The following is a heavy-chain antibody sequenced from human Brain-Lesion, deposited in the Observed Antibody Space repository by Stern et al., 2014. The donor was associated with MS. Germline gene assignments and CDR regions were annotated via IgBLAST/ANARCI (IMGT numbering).Heavy chain of an antibody. Sequence: QVQLVQSGPGLVKPSETLSLICTVSGGSISSSSDYWGWIRQPPGKGLEWIGNIYYSGSTYSNPSLKSRVTISVDTSKNPFSLNLPLVTAADTAVYYCARHLFGGMYYNWFDPWGQGTLVTVSS. CDR2: IYYSGST. V-gene: IGHV4-39*01. CDR1: GGSISSSSDY. D-gene: IGHD3-10*01. CDR3: ARHLFGGMYYNWFDP. J-gene: IGHJ5*02.